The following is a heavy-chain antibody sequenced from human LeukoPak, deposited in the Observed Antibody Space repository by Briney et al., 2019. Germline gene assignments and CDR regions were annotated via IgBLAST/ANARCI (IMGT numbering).Heavy chain of an antibody. J-gene: IGHJ4*02. CDR2: ISSGGST. V-gene: IGHV3-23*01. D-gene: IGHD5-18*01. CDR1: GFTFSSYA. CDR3: AKNPRDTAMAYFDY. Sequence: GGSLRLSCAASGFTFSSYAMNWVRQAPGKGLEWVSVISSGGSTYYADSVKGRFTIFRDNSKRTLFLQMNSLRAEDTAVYYCAKNPRDTAMAYFDYWGQGTLVTISS.